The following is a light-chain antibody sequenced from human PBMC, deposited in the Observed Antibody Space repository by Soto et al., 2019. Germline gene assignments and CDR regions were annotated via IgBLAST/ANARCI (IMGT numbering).Light chain of an antibody. V-gene: IGKV1-27*01. J-gene: IGKJ4*01. Sequence: DIPMTQSPSSLSASVGDRVTITCRASQSISNYLAWYQQRPGKIPKLLIYAASTLQSGVPSRFSGGRSGTDFTLTISSLQPEDVATCYCQEYKSDLVTFGGGNKVEIK. CDR1: QSISNY. CDR3: QEYKSDLVT. CDR2: AAS.